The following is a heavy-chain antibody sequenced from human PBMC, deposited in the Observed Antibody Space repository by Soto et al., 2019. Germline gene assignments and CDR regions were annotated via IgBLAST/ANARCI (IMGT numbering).Heavy chain of an antibody. CDR2: IIPIFGTA. CDR1: GGTFSSYA. J-gene: IGHJ6*02. D-gene: IGHD3-16*01. V-gene: IGHV1-69*01. Sequence: QVQLVQSGAEVKKPGSSVKVSCKASGGTFSSYAISWVRQAPGQGREWMGGIIPIFGTANDAQKFQGRVTITADESTSTAYMGLSSLRSEDTAVYYCAGDRGWAGRDYYYYYGMDVWGQGTTVTVSS. CDR3: AGDRGWAGRDYYYYYGMDV.